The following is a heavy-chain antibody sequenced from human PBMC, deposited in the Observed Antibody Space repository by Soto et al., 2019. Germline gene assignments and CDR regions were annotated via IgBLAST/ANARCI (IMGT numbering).Heavy chain of an antibody. Sequence: QVQLVQSGAEVEKPGATVKVSCKASGYTFSNYGISWLRQAPGQGLEWMGWISADNGKTQYAQKFQGRVSMTIETSTSTAYMELKTLRADGTAVHYCARGARPIAESEVSFTPFDFWGQGTLVTVSS. CDR3: ARGARPIAESEVSFTPFDF. V-gene: IGHV1-18*01. CDR2: ISADNGKT. CDR1: GYTFSNYG. J-gene: IGHJ4*02. D-gene: IGHD2-21*01.